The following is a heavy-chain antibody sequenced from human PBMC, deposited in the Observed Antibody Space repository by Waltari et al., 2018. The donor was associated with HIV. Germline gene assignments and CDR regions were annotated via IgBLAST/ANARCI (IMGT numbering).Heavy chain of an antibody. CDR3: AKGNYDVLTGYYGPSFEY. CDR1: GFTFSSYA. D-gene: IGHD3-9*01. CDR2: RSGEGHSP. V-gene: IGHV3-64D*06. J-gene: IGHJ4*02. Sequence: EVQLVESGGTLVQPGGSLRLSCSASGFTFSSYAIHWVRQTPGKGLEYVSGRSGEGHSPYYAGALKGKFTSTRDNSKNTVWLQMRSLRAEDTAVYYCAKGNYDVLTGYYGPSFEYWGQGTLVTVSS.